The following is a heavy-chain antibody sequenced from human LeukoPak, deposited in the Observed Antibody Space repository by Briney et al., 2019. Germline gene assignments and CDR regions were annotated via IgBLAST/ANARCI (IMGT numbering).Heavy chain of an antibody. V-gene: IGHV3-30-3*01. J-gene: IGHJ4*02. D-gene: IGHD1-26*01. CDR1: GFTFSSYA. Sequence: GGSLRLSCAASGFTFSSYAMHWVRQAPGKGLEWVAVISYDGSHKYYADSVKGRFTISRDNSKNTLYLQMNSLRAEDTAVYYCARDLTVGATGHWGQGTLVTVSS. CDR3: ARDLTVGATGH. CDR2: ISYDGSHK.